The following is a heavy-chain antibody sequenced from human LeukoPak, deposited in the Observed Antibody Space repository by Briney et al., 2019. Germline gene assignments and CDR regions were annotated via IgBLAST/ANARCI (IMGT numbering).Heavy chain of an antibody. V-gene: IGHV1-18*01. CDR2: ISAYNGNT. D-gene: IGHD2-2*01. CDR3: ARAIDCSSTSCYLYYYYYYMDV. J-gene: IGHJ6*03. CDR1: GYTFTSYG. Sequence: ASVKVSCKASGYTFTSYGISWVRQAPGQGLEWMGWISAYNGNTNYAQKLQGRVTMTTDTSTSTAYMELRSLRSDDTAVYYCARAIDCSSTSCYLYYYYYYMDVWGKGTTVTVSS.